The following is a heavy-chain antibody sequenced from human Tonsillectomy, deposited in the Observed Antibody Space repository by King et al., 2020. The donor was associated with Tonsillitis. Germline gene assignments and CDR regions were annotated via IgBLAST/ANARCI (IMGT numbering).Heavy chain of an antibody. Sequence: VQLQESGPGLVKPSETLSLTCTVSGGSISSYYWSWIRQPPGKGLEWIGYIYYSGSTNYNPSLKSRVTISVDTSKNQFSLKLSSVTAADTAVYYCARHNPSIYWSSTSCYDAFDIWGQGTMVTVSS. J-gene: IGHJ3*02. D-gene: IGHD2-2*01. V-gene: IGHV4-59*08. CDR2: IYYSGST. CDR3: ARHNPSIYWSSTSCYDAFDI. CDR1: GGSISSYY.